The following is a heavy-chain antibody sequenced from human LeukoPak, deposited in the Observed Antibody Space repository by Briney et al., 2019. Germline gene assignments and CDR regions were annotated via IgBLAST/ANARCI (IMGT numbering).Heavy chain of an antibody. CDR1: GFIFSNYA. V-gene: IGHV3-23*01. J-gene: IGHJ4*02. D-gene: IGHD2-15*01. CDR2: ISGSDDNT. Sequence: GGSLRLSCAASGFIFSNYAMSWVRQAPGKGLEWVSAISGSDDNTYYADSVRGRLTISRDNSKNTLYLQMNSLRAEGTDIYFCAKSRSGVSSCYNYWGQGTLVTVSS. CDR3: AKSRSGVSSCYNY.